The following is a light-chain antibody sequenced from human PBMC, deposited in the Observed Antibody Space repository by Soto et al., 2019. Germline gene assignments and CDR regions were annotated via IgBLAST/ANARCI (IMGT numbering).Light chain of an antibody. CDR2: GAS. J-gene: IGKJ1*01. CDR1: QSVRGN. CDR3: QQYNNWPRT. V-gene: IGKV3-15*01. Sequence: IVITQWAGTLSVSPVERAALSCMASQSVRGNLAWYQQKPGQSPRLLIYGASSRATGIPVRFSGSGSGTEFTLTISSLQSEDFAVYYCQQYNNWPRTFGQGTKVDIK.